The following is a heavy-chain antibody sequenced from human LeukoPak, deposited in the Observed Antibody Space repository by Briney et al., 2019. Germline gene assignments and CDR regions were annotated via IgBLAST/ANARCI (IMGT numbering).Heavy chain of an antibody. V-gene: IGHV3-7*01. CDR1: GFTFSSYW. J-gene: IGHJ4*02. Sequence: GGSLRLSCAASGFTFSSYWMSWVRQAPGKGLEWVANIKQGGSEKYYVDSVKGRFTISRDNAKNSLYLQMNSLRAEDTAVYYCARGGHYDYVWGRYRQKDGFDYWGQGTLVTVSS. CDR3: ARGGHYDYVWGRYRQKDGFDY. CDR2: IKQGGSEK. D-gene: IGHD3-16*02.